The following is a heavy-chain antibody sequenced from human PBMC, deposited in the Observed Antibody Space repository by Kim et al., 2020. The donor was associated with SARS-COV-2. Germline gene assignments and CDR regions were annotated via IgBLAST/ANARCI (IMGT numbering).Heavy chain of an antibody. D-gene: IGHD5-18*01. J-gene: IGHJ2*01. V-gene: IGHV3-23*01. CDR3: AKRSVDTAMGIFHWYFDL. Sequence: CRFTISRDNSNNTLYQQMNSLRAEDTAVYYCAKRSVDTAMGIFHWYFDLWGRGTLVTVSS.